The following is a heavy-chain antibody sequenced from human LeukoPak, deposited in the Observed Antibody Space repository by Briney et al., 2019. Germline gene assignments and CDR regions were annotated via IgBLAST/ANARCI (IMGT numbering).Heavy chain of an antibody. CDR3: ARDSGSGWSDYFDY. D-gene: IGHD6-19*01. J-gene: IGHJ4*02. Sequence: GGSLRLSCAASGFTFSDYYMSWIRQAPGKGLDWVSYISSSGSTKYYADSVKGRFTISRDNAKNSLYLQMNSLRAEDTAVYYCARDSGSGWSDYFDYWGQGTLVTVSS. V-gene: IGHV3-11*04. CDR1: GFTFSDYY. CDR2: ISSSGSTK.